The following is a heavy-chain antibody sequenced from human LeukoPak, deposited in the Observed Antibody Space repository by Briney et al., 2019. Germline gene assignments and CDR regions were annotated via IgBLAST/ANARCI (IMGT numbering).Heavy chain of an antibody. CDR1: GFTFSSYA. D-gene: IGHD6-13*01. CDR3: ARDDMSSSWYCWFDY. V-gene: IGHV3-30*04. J-gene: IGHJ4*02. Sequence: GRSLRLSCAASGFTFSSYAMHWVRQAPGKGLEWVAVISYDGSNKYYADSVKGRSTISRDNSKNTLYLQMNSLRAEDTAVYYCARDDMSSSWYCWFDYWGQGTLVTVSS. CDR2: ISYDGSNK.